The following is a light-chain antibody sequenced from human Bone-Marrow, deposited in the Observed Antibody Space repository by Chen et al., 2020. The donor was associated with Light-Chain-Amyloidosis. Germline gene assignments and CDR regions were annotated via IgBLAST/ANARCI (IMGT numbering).Light chain of an antibody. CDR2: EVT. CDR3: SSYTITNTPV. Sequence: QSALTQPASVSGSPGQSITISCTGTSSDVGCDNHGSWYQQHPDKAPKLIIYEVTNRPSWVPDRFSGYKSDNTASLTISGLQTEDEADYVCSSYTITNTPVFGSGTRVTVL. CDR1: SSDVGCDNH. J-gene: IGLJ1*01. V-gene: IGLV2-14*01.